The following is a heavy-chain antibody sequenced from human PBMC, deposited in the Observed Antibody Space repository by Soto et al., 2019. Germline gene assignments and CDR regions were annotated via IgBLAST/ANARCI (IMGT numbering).Heavy chain of an antibody. D-gene: IGHD5-18*01. V-gene: IGHV4-59*02. CDR1: GASVRDYY. CDR2: IHHTGSN. J-gene: IGHJ3*01. Sequence: QVQLQESGPGLMKPSETLSLTCTVSGASVRDYYWNWIRQPPGRGLEWIGFIHHTGSNSYSPSLMSRVTMSLDTSRNQFSLMMTSVTAADTAVYYCAKWGYPAMQAFDFWGQGTIVTVSS. CDR3: AKWGYPAMQAFDF.